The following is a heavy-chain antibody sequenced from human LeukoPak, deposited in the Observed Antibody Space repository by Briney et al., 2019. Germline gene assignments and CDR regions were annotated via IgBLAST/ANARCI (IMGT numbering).Heavy chain of an antibody. D-gene: IGHD6-19*01. CDR2: INPNSGGT. Sequence: GAAVKVSCKASGYTFTSYGISWVRQAPGQGLEWMGWINPNSGGTNYAQKFQGRVTMTRDTSISTAYMELSRLRSDDTAVYYCARVAVAGYYYYGMDVWGQGTTVTVSS. CDR3: ARVAVAGYYYYGMDV. CDR1: GYTFTSYG. V-gene: IGHV1-2*02. J-gene: IGHJ6*02.